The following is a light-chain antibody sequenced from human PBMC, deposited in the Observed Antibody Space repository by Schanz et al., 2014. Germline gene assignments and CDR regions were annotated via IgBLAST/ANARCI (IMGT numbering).Light chain of an antibody. CDR3: ISYTSSATLV. CDR2: EVN. V-gene: IGLV2-8*01. CDR1: SSDVGGHNY. Sequence: QSALTQPPSASGSPGQSVTISCTGTSSDVGGHNYVSWYQQHPGKSPKLMISEVNKRPSGVPDRFSGSKSGNTASLTVSGLQAEDEADYYCISYTSSATLVFGGGTKLTVL. J-gene: IGLJ2*01.